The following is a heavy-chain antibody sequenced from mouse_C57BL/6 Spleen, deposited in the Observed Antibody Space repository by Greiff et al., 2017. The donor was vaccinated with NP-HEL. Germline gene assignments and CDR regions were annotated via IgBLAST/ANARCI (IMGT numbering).Heavy chain of an antibody. V-gene: IGHV1-52*01. CDR1: GYTFTSYW. CDR3: ARGYYGTFDY. CDR2: IDPSDSET. Sequence: QAQLQQPGAELVRPGSSVKLSCKASGYTFTSYWMHWVKQRPIQGLEWIGNIDPSDSETHYNQKFKDKATLTVDKSSSTAYMQLSSLTSEDSAVYYCARGYYGTFDYWGQGTTLTVSS. D-gene: IGHD1-1*01. J-gene: IGHJ2*01.